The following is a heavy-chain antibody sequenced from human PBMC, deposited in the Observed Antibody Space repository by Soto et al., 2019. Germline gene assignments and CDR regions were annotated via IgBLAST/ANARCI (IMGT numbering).Heavy chain of an antibody. V-gene: IGHV3-23*01. CDR2: ISGSGGST. Sequence: GGSLRLSCAASGFTFSSYAMSWVRQAPGKGLEWVSAISGSGGSTYYADSVKGRFTISRDNSKNTLYLQMNSLRAEDTAVYYCAKGSRAAGTSSADYWGQGTLVTVSS. CDR1: GFTFSSYA. CDR3: AKGSRAAGTSSADY. J-gene: IGHJ4*02. D-gene: IGHD6-13*01.